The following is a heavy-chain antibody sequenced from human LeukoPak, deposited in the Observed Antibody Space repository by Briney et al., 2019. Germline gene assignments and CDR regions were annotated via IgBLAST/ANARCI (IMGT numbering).Heavy chain of an antibody. Sequence: GGSLRLSCAASGFTFGDYAMHWVRQAPGKGLEWVSGISWNSGSIGYADSVKGRFTISRDNAKNSLYLQMNSLRAEDTALYYCAKDSYYYDSSGYPRWGQGTLVTVSS. CDR1: GFTFGDYA. CDR3: AKDSYYYDSSGYPR. D-gene: IGHD3-22*01. J-gene: IGHJ4*02. V-gene: IGHV3-9*01. CDR2: ISWNSGSI.